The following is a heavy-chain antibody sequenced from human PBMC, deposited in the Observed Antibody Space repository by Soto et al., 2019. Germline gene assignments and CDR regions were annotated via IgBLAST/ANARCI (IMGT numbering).Heavy chain of an antibody. Sequence: ASVKVSCKASGYTFTSYGISWVRQAPGQGLEWMGWISAYNGNTNYAQKLQGRVTMTTDTSTSTAYMELRSLRSDDTAVYYCARDILTLDDYIWGSCPVDYWGQGTLVTVSS. D-gene: IGHD3-16*01. CDR3: ARDILTLDDYIWGSCPVDY. J-gene: IGHJ4*02. V-gene: IGHV1-18*01. CDR2: ISAYNGNT. CDR1: GYTFTSYG.